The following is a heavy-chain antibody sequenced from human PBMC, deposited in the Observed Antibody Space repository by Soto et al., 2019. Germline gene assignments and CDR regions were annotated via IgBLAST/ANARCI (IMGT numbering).Heavy chain of an antibody. Sequence: SETLSLTCAVSGGSISSSNWWSWVRQPPGKGLEWIGEIYHSGSTNYNPSLKSRVTISVDKSKNQFSLKLSSVTAADTAVYYCARLSSGWYWGFDYWGQGTLVTVSS. CDR2: IYHSGST. CDR3: ARLSSGWYWGFDY. J-gene: IGHJ4*02. D-gene: IGHD6-19*01. CDR1: GGSISSSNW. V-gene: IGHV4-4*02.